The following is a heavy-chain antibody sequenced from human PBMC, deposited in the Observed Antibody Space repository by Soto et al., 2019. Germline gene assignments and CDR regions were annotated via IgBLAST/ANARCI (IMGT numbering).Heavy chain of an antibody. J-gene: IGHJ5*02. Sequence: AAVKCSFKASVYIFTTYIITWLRQAPLQVLEWMGWVSASNGKTNYAQKFEDRVTMTTDTSTTTAYMELRSLRSDDTAVYYCAREAFGVYASWFDTWGQGTMVTVSS. CDR2: VSASNGKT. CDR3: AREAFGVYASWFDT. D-gene: IGHD2-2*01. V-gene: IGHV1-18*04. CDR1: VYIFTTYI.